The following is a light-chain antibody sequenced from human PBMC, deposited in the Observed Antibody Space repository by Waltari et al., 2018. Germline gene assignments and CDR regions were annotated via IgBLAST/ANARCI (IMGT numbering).Light chain of an antibody. V-gene: IGLV1-44*01. J-gene: IGLJ3*02. Sequence: QSVLTQPPSASGTPGQRVTISCSGTSSNLGTNVVNWYQQVPGTAPKLLIYRNDLRAEGVPDCFSASKSGTSASLAISGLQSEDEAEYYCASWDDSLNGHWVFGGGTKVTVL. CDR1: SSNLGTNV. CDR2: RND. CDR3: ASWDDSLNGHWV.